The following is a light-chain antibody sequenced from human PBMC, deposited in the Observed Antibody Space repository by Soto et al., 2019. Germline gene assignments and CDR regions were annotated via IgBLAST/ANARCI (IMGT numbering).Light chain of an antibody. J-gene: IGKJ5*01. CDR1: QGISNF. CDR3: QKYSSVIT. Sequence: DIQMTQSPSSLSASVGDRVTITCRASQGISNFLAWYQQKPGKVPKLLISAASTLQSAVPSRFSGSGSGTDFTLTITSLQPEVVATYYCQKYSSVITFGQGTRLEIK. CDR2: AAS. V-gene: IGKV1-27*01.